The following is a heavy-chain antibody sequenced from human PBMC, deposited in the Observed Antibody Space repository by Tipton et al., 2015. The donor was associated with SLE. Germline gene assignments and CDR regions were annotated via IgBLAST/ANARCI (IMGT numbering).Heavy chain of an antibody. CDR1: GGSFSGYY. J-gene: IGHJ4*02. Sequence: TLSLTCAVYGGSFSGYYWSWIRQPPGKGLEWIGEINHSGSTNYNPSLKSRVTISVDTSKNQFSLKLSSVTAADTAVYYCAGGYVWGSRPDYWGQGTLVTVSS. CDR2: INHSGST. D-gene: IGHD3-16*01. V-gene: IGHV4-34*01. CDR3: AGGYVWGSRPDY.